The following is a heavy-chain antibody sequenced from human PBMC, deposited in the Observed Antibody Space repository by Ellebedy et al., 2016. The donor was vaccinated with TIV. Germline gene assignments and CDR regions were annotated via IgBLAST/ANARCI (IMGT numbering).Heavy chain of an antibody. J-gene: IGHJ4*02. CDR2: ISAYNGNT. CDR1: GYSFSNYA. V-gene: IGHV1-18*04. CDR3: GRDGGQGVGAVGY. Sequence: AASVKVSCKASGYSFSNYAISWVRQAPGQGLAWMGWISAYNGNTNYAQKFQGRVTMTTDTSTSTAYMELRSLRSDDTAVYYCGRDGGQGVGAVGYWGQGTLVTVSS. D-gene: IGHD1-26*01.